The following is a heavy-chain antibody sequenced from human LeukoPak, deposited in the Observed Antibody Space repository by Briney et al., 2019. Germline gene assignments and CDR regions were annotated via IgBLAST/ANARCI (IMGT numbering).Heavy chain of an antibody. CDR1: GYSFTNYG. CDR3: ARQLDYYDKRDY. Sequence: GEPLKISCKGSGYSFTNYGISWVRQMPGKGLEWMGRIDPSDSYSNYGPAFQGHVTISADRSISTAYLQWRSLKASDTAMYYCARQLDYYDKRDYWGQGSLETVAS. D-gene: IGHD3-22*01. V-gene: IGHV5-10-1*01. J-gene: IGHJ4*02. CDR2: IDPSDSYS.